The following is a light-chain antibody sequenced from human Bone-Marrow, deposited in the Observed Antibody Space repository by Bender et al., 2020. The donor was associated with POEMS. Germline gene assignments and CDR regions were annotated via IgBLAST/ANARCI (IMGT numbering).Light chain of an antibody. CDR3: QSADSSDWV. CDR2: KDS. V-gene: IGLV3-25*03. CDR1: AFPKQY. J-gene: IGLJ3*02. Sequence: SYDLTQPPSVSVSPGQTARITCSGDAFPKQYAYWYQQKPGQAPVLVIYKDSERPSGIPERFSGSSSGTTVTLTISGVQAEDEADYYCQSADSSDWVFGGGTKLTVL.